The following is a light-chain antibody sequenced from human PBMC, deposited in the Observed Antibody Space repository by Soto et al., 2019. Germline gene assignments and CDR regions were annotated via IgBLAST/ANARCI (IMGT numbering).Light chain of an antibody. CDR3: CSYAGTRDV. CDR1: NSDIGNYNL. CDR2: DVS. Sequence: QSVLTQPASVSGSPGQSITISCTGTNSDIGNYNLVSWYQQHPDKAPKLIIYDVSKRPSGVSNRFSGSKSDNTASLTISGLQAEDEADYYCCSYAGTRDVFGGGTKLTVL. J-gene: IGLJ2*01. V-gene: IGLV2-23*02.